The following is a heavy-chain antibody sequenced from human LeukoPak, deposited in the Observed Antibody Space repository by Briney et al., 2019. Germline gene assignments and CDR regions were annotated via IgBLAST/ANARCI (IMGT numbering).Heavy chain of an antibody. D-gene: IGHD4-23*01. CDR1: GGSFSGYY. CDR3: VRGPGGY. CDR2: INHSGST. J-gene: IGHJ4*02. V-gene: IGHV4-34*01. Sequence: SETLSLTCAVYGGSFSGYYWSWIRQPPGKGLEWTGEINHSGSTNYNPSLKSRVTISVDTSKNQFSLKLSSVTAADTAVYYCVRGPGGYWGQGTLVTVSS.